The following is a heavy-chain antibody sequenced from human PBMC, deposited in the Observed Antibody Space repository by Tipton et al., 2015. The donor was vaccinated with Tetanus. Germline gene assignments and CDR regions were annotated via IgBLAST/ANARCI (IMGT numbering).Heavy chain of an antibody. V-gene: IGHV3-30*18. CDR1: GFTFSMYG. CDR3: AKSMYGGYFHYYYGMDV. D-gene: IGHD5-12*01. CDR2: ISYDGTNK. Sequence: SLRLSYAASGFTFSMYGMHWVRQAPGKGLEWVAVISYDGTNKYYADSVKGRFTLSRDNSKNTLYLQMNSLRPEDTAVYHCAKSMYGGYFHYYYGMDVWGQGTTVTVSS. J-gene: IGHJ6*02.